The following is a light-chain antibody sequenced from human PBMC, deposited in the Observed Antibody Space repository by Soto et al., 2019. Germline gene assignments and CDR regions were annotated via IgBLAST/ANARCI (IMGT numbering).Light chain of an antibody. J-gene: IGKJ3*01. CDR1: QSFSSN. CDR2: GAS. Sequence: EIVMTQFPATLSVSPGERATLSCRASQSFSSNLAWYQQNPGQAPRLLIYGASTRATGIPARFSGSGSGTEFTLTISSLQSEDFAVYYCQQYNNWSFAFGPGTKVYIK. V-gene: IGKV3-15*01. CDR3: QQYNNWSFA.